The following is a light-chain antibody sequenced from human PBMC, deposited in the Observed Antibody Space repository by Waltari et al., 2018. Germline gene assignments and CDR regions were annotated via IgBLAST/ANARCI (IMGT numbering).Light chain of an antibody. CDR2: RNT. V-gene: IGLV1-40*01. Sequence: QSVLTQPPSVSGAPGQRVTISCTGSRPNIGAAYDVHWYQQIPGTAPKPVIYRNTTRPAGVPDRFAGSKSGTSASLAITGLQAEDEADYYSQSYDTSLRSSVFGGGTKLTVL. J-gene: IGLJ2*01. CDR1: RPNIGAAYD. CDR3: QSYDTSLRSSV.